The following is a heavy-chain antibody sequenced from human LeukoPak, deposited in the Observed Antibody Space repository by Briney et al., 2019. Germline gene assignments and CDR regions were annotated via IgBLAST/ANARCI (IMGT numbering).Heavy chain of an antibody. D-gene: IGHD3-10*01. CDR1: GFTFSNYE. J-gene: IGHJ6*03. CDR2: ISSSGNTI. V-gene: IGHV3-48*03. CDR3: AGSGSSTYYYYYMDV. Sequence: GGSLRLSCAGSGFTFSNYEMNWVRQAPGKGVEWVSYISSSGNTIYYADSVKGRFTISRDNAKNSLYLQMNSLRAEDTAVYYCAGSGSSTYYYYYMDVWGKGTTVTVSS.